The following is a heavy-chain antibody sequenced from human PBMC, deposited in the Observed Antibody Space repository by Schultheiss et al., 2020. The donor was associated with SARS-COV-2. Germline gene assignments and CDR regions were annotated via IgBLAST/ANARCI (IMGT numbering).Heavy chain of an antibody. J-gene: IGHJ4*02. CDR1: GGSVSSGSYY. CDR2: IYYSGST. Sequence: SETLSLTCTVSGGSVSSGSYYWSWIRQPPGKGLEWIGYIYYSGSTNYNPSLKSRVTISVDTSKNQFSLKLSSVTAADTAVYYCAATTPVAEIWGQGTLVTVSS. CDR3: AATTPVAEI. V-gene: IGHV4-61*01. D-gene: IGHD6-19*01.